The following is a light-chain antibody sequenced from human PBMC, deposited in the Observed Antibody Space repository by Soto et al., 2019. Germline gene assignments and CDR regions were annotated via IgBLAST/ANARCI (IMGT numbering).Light chain of an antibody. V-gene: IGLV1-47*01. CDR2: RNN. Sequence: QSELTQPPSASGTPGQRVTISCSGSSSNIGSNYVYWYQQLPGTAPKLLIYRNNQRPSGVPDRLSGSKSGTSASLAISGLRSEDEADYYCAAWDDSLSGLYVFGTGTKLTVL. CDR1: SSNIGSNY. CDR3: AAWDDSLSGLYV. J-gene: IGLJ1*01.